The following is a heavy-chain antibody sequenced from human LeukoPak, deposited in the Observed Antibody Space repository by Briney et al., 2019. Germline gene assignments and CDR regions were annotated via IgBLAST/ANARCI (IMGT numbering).Heavy chain of an antibody. D-gene: IGHD3-16*01. J-gene: IGHJ6*03. CDR1: GGTFISYA. CDR2: IIPIFGTA. Sequence: ASVKVSCKASGGTFISYAISWVRQAPGQGLEWRGGIIPIFGTANYAQKFQGRVTITADESTSTAYMELSSLRSEDTAVYYCARGWGRVKGYYYYMDVWGKGTTVTISS. CDR3: ARGWGRVKGYYYYMDV. V-gene: IGHV1-69*13.